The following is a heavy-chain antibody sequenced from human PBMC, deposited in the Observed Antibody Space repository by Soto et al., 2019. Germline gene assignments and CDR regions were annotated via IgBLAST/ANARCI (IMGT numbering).Heavy chain of an antibody. D-gene: IGHD3-22*01. J-gene: IGHJ4*01. CDR2: IYYSGST. CDR3: ASKGKNYYDSSGYSH. CDR1: GGSISSSSYY. Sequence: ASETLSLTCTVSGGSISSSSYYWGWIRQPPGKGLEWIGSIYYSGSTYYNPSLKSRVTISVDTSKNQFSLKLSSVTAADTAVYYCASKGKNYYDSSGYSHWGQGTLVTVSS. V-gene: IGHV4-39*01.